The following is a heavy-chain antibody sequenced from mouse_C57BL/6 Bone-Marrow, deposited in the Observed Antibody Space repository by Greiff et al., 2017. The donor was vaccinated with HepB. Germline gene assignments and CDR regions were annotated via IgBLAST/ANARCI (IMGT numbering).Heavy chain of an antibody. J-gene: IGHJ3*01. V-gene: IGHV1-81*01. CDR2: IYPRSGNT. D-gene: IGHD1-2*01. CDR1: GYTFTSYG. CDR3: ASVARFAY. Sequence: QVQLKHSGAELARPGASVKLSCKASGYTFTSYGISWVKQRTGQGLEWIGEIYPRSGNTYYNEKFKGKATLTADTSSSTAYMQLSSLTSEDSAVYYCASVARFAYWGQGTLVTVSA.